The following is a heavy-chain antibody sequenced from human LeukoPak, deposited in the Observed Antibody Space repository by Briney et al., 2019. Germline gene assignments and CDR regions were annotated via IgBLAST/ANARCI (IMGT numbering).Heavy chain of an antibody. Sequence: SETLSLTCAVYGGSFSGYYWSWIRQPPGKGLEWIGEINHSGSTNYNPSLTRRGTISVDTSKIQFSLKLTSVTAADTAVYYCARRSRTPDGWGGGWFQLRITSFGPWGQGTLVTVSS. D-gene: IGHD5-24*01. CDR2: INHSGST. J-gene: IGHJ5*02. CDR3: ARRSRTPDGWGGGWFQLRITSFGP. CDR1: GGSFSGYY. V-gene: IGHV4-34*01.